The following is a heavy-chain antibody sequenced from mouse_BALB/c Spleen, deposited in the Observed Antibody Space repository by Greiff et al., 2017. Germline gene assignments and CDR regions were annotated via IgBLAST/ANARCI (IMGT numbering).Heavy chain of an antibody. D-gene: IGHD2-4*01. CDR3: ARKYMITTREYAMDY. J-gene: IGHJ4*01. CDR1: GYTFSSSW. CDR2: ILPGSGST. V-gene: IGHV1-9*01. Sequence: VQLQQSGAELMKPGASVKISCKATGYTFSSSWLEWVKQRPGHGLEWIGEILPGSGSTNYYEKFKGKATFTADTSSNTTYMQLSSMTSEASAVYYYARKYMITTREYAMDYWGQGTSVTVSS.